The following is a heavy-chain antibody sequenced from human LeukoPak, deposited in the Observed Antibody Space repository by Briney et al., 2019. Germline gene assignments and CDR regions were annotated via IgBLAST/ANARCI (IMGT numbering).Heavy chain of an antibody. CDR1: GYTFTSYG. V-gene: IGHV1-18*01. J-gene: IGHJ4*02. D-gene: IGHD1-14*01. CDR2: ISVYNGNT. Sequence: ASVKVSCKASGYTFTSYGITWVRQAPGQGLEWMGWISVYNGNTNYAQDLQGRVTMTTDTSTSTAYMELRSLRSDDTAVYYCARWPRITSSRFDYWGQGTLVTVSS. CDR3: ARWPRITSSRFDY.